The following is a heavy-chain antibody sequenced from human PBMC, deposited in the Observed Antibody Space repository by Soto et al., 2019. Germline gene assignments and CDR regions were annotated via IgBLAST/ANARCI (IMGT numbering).Heavy chain of an antibody. CDR1: GFTFTGYW. Sequence: GGSLRFSCAASGFTFTGYWMSWVRQTPGKGLEWVANINQDGSNKYYVDSVDGRFTISRDNAKNSLFLQMNSLRAEDTAVYYCARDPLSSWWYFDLWGRGTLVTVSS. D-gene: IGHD6-13*01. J-gene: IGHJ2*01. V-gene: IGHV3-7*04. CDR3: ARDPLSSWWYFDL. CDR2: INQDGSNK.